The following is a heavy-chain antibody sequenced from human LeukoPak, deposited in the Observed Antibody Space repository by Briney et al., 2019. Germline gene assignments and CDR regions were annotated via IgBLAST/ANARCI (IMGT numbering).Heavy chain of an antibody. CDR2: IYYSGST. CDR3: ARSPLSSWTYYYYGMDV. J-gene: IGHJ6*02. V-gene: IGHV4-59*08. D-gene: IGHD6-13*01. CDR1: GGSISSYY. Sequence: SETLSLTCTVSGGSISSYYWSWIRQPPGKGLEWIGYIYYSGSTNYNPSLKSRVTISVDTSKNQFSLKLSSVTAADTAVYCSARSPLSSWTYYYYGMDVWGQGTTVTVSS.